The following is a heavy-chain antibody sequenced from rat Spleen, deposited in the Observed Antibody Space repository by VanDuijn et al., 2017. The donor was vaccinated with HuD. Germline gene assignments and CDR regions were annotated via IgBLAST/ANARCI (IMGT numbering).Heavy chain of an antibody. J-gene: IGHJ3*01. D-gene: IGHD1-12*02. CDR1: GHSITSSYR. Sequence: EVQLQESGPGLVKPSQSLSLICSVTGHSITSSYRWNWIRKFPGSKLEWMGYINSAGNTNYNPSLKSRISITRDTSKNQFFLQVNSVTTEDTATYYCARSDGVHYYLPFADWGQGTLVTVSS. CDR2: INSAGNT. CDR3: ARSDGVHYYLPFAD. V-gene: IGHV3-3*01.